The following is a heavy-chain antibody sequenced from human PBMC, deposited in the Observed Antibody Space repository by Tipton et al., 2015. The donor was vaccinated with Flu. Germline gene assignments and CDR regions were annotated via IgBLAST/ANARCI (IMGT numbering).Heavy chain of an antibody. CDR1: GGSISPYY. CDR2: IYYSGST. D-gene: IGHD1-14*01. Sequence: TLSLTCTVSGGSISPYYWSWIRQPPGKGLEWIGYIYYSGSTDYNPPLKSRVAISVDTSKNQFSLKLNSVTAADTAVYYCARLAPDGWVLGTYYFDFWGQGILVTVSS. J-gene: IGHJ4*02. V-gene: IGHV4-59*01. CDR3: ARLAPDGWVLGTYYFDF.